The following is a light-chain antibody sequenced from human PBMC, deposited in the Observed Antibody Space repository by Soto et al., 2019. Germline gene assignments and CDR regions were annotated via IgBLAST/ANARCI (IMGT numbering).Light chain of an antibody. CDR1: QTVTTN. J-gene: IGKJ1*01. CDR3: QQYVSSPQT. Sequence: EIVMTESPSTLSVSQGERATLSCRASQTVTTNLAWYQQKPGQAPRLLIYGASTRATGIPARFSGSGSGTDFTLTISRLEPEDFAMYFCQQYVSSPQTFGQGTKVDIK. V-gene: IGKV3-15*01. CDR2: GAS.